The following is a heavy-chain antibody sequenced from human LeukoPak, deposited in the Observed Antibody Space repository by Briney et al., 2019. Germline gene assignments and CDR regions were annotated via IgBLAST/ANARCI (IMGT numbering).Heavy chain of an antibody. CDR1: GDSISSYY. CDR3: ARGRYSSGWYFDY. J-gene: IGHJ4*02. CDR2: IYYSGST. V-gene: IGHV4-59*01. Sequence: SETLSLTCTVSGDSISSYYWSWIRQPPGKGLEWIGYIYYSGSTNYNPSLKSRVTISVDPSKNQFSLKLSSVTAADTAVYYCARGRYSSGWYFDYWGQGTLVTVSS. D-gene: IGHD6-19*01.